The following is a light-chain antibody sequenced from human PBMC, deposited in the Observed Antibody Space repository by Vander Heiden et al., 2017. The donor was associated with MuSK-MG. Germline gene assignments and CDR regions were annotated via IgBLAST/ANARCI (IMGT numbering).Light chain of an antibody. CDR2: KDS. J-gene: IGLJ2*01. CDR3: QSTDSSGTYVV. CDR1: ALPKQY. V-gene: IGLV3-25*03. Sequence: SYELTQPPSVSVSPGQTARITCSGDALPKQYASWYQQKPDQAPVVVIYKDSERPSGIPDRFSGSSSGTTFTLTISGVQAEDEAEYYCQSTDSSGTYVVFGGGTKLTVL.